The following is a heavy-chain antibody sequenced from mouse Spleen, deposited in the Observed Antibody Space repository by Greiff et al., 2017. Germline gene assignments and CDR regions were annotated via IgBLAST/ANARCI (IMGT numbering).Heavy chain of an antibody. J-gene: IGHJ4*01. Sequence: QVQLKQSGPELVKPGASVKISCKASGYAFSSSWMNWVKQRPGKGLEWIGRIYPGDGDTNYNGKFKGKATLTADKSSSTAYMQLSSLTSEDSAVYFCARSGLLRLLWAMDYWGQGTSVTVSS. V-gene: IGHV1-82*01. CDR2: IYPGDGDT. CDR1: GYAFSSSW. CDR3: ARSGLLRLLWAMDY. D-gene: IGHD1-2*01.